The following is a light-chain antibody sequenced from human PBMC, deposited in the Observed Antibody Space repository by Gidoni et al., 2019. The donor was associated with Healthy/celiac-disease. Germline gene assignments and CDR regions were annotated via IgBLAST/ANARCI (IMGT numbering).Light chain of an antibody. CDR2: EVS. CDR1: SSDVGGYNY. V-gene: IGLV2-14*01. J-gene: IGLJ3*02. Sequence: QSALTQPASVSGSPGQSITLSCTGTSSDVGGYNYVSWYQQNPGKAPKLMIYEVSNRPSGVSNRFSGSKSGNTASLTISGLQAEDEADYYCSSYTSSSTWVFGGGTKLTVL. CDR3: SSYTSSSTWV.